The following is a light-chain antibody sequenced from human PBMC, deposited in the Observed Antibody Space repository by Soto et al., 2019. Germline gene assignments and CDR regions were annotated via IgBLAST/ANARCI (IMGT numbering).Light chain of an antibody. J-gene: IGKJ2*01. Sequence: AIRMTQSPSSLSASRLGRVTITCRASQGISSYLAWYQQKPGKAPKLLIYAASTLQSGVPSRFSGSGSGTDFTLTISCLQSEDFATYYCQQYYSYPHTFGQGTKVDIK. CDR1: QGISSY. CDR2: AAS. V-gene: IGKV1-8*01. CDR3: QQYYSYPHT.